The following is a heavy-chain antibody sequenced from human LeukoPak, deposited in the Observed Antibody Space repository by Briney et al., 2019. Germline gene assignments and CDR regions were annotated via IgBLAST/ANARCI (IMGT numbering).Heavy chain of an antibody. V-gene: IGHV4-28*03. D-gene: IGHD6-13*01. Sequence: SETLSLTCSVSGSSIASRNWWGWIRQPPEKGLEWIGYIHYSGSTSYNPSLKSRVTMSVDTSNNQFSLKVSSVTAADTAVYYCARGGNSWYADYWGQGTLVTVSS. CDR1: GSSIASRNW. CDR3: ARGGNSWYADY. CDR2: IHYSGST. J-gene: IGHJ4*02.